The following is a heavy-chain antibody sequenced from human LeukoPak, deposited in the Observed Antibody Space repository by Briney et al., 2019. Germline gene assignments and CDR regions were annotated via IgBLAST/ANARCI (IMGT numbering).Heavy chain of an antibody. CDR1: GFTFSTYG. CDR2: IWNDGSNK. J-gene: IGHJ4*02. V-gene: IGHV3-33*01. CDR3: ARGLEGFDY. Sequence: GRSLRLSCAASGFTFSTYGMHGVRQAPGKGLEWVAVIWNDGSNKYYADSVKGRFTISRDNSKNTLYLQMNSLRAEDTAVYYCARGLEGFDYWGQGNLVTVSS.